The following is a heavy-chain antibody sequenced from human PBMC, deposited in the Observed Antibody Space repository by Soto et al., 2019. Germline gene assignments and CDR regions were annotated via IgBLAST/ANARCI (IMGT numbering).Heavy chain of an antibody. J-gene: IGHJ6*02. Sequence: GGSLRLSCAASGFTFSSYAMSWVRQAPGKGLEWVSAISGSGGSTYYADSVKGRFTISRDNSKNTLYLQMNSLRAEDTAVYYCARSRITMIVVVNGMDVWGRGTTVTVSS. CDR1: GFTFSSYA. D-gene: IGHD3-22*01. CDR2: ISGSGGST. V-gene: IGHV3-23*01. CDR3: ARSRITMIVVVNGMDV.